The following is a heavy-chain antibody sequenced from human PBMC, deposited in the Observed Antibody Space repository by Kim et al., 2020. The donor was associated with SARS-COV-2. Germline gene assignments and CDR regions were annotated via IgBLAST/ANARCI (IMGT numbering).Heavy chain of an antibody. CDR1: GFTFSSYG. CDR3: ARDGTSYYYDSSGSLGGAFDI. D-gene: IGHD3-22*01. J-gene: IGHJ3*02. CDR2: IWYDGSNK. V-gene: IGHV3-33*01. Sequence: GGSLRLSCAASGFTFSSYGMHWVRQAPGKGLEWVAVIWYDGSNKYYADSVKGRFTISRDNSKNTLYLQMNSLRAEDTAVYYCARDGTSYYYDSSGSLGGAFDIWGQGTMVTVSS.